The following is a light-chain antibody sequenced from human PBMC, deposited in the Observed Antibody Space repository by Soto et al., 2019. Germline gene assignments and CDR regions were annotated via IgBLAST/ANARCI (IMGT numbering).Light chain of an antibody. J-gene: IGKJ4*01. CDR3: QQYQSFSLT. V-gene: IGKV1-5*03. Sequence: DIQMTQSPSTLSASVGDRVTITCRASQSISSWLAWYQQKPGKAPKLLIYKTSNLQSGVPSRFSGSGSGSEFSLPLRRLQPEEFATYYCQQYQSFSLTFGGGTRVEVK. CDR1: QSISSW. CDR2: KTS.